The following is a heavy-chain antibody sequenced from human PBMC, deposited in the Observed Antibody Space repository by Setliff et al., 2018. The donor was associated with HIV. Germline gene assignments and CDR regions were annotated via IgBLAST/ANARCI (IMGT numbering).Heavy chain of an antibody. CDR3: ATIRAYYYDSSGQEYFQY. D-gene: IGHD3-22*01. J-gene: IGHJ1*01. V-gene: IGHV1-24*01. CDR2: FDPEGGET. CDR1: GYSLTDLS. Sequence: GASVKVSCKVSGYSLTDLSIHWVRQAPGKGLEWMGGFDPEGGETVYAQKLQGRVTMTEDTSTDTAYMELSSLRSEDTAMYYCATIRAYYYDSSGQEYFQYWGHGTLVTVS.